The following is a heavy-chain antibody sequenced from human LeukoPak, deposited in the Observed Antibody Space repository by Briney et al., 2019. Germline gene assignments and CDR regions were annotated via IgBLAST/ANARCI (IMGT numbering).Heavy chain of an antibody. CDR2: IYYSGST. CDR3: ARGRDSSSSRWFDP. CDR1: GGPIRSLL. Sequence: SDPLSLTCTVSGGPIRSLLWSWIRHPPGERLEWIGYIYYSGSTNYNPSLKSRVTISVDTSKNQFSLKLSSVTAADTAVYYCARGRDSSSSRWFDPWGQGTLVTVSS. V-gene: IGHV4-59*11. J-gene: IGHJ5*02. D-gene: IGHD6-13*01.